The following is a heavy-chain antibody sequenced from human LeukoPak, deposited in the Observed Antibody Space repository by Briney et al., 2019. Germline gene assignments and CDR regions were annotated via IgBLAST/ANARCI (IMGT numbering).Heavy chain of an antibody. D-gene: IGHD3-3*01. CDR1: GFTSSSNY. V-gene: IGHV3-53*01. Sequence: GGSLRLSCAASGFTSSSNYMSWVRQAPGKGLEWVSVIYGGGSTYYADSVKGRFTISRDNSKNTLYLQMNSLRAEDTAVYYCARKSRPYYDFWSAPRMKPGGMDVWGQGTTVTVSS. J-gene: IGHJ6*02. CDR3: ARKSRPYYDFWSAPRMKPGGMDV. CDR2: IYGGGST.